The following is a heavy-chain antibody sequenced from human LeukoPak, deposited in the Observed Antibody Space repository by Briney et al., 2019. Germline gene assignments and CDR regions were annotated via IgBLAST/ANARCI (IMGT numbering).Heavy chain of an antibody. V-gene: IGHV3-48*03. D-gene: IGHD5-24*01. Sequence: GGSLRLSCAASGFTFSSYEMSWVRQAPGKGLEWVSYISSSGSTIYYADSVKGRFTISRDNAKNSLYLQMNSLRVEDTAVYYCAKPPDGYNSGAFGYWGQGTLVTVSS. CDR1: GFTFSSYE. CDR3: AKPPDGYNSGAFGY. J-gene: IGHJ4*02. CDR2: ISSSGSTI.